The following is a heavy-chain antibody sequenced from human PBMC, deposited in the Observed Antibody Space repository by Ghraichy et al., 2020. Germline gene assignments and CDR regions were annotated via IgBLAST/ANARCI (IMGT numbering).Heavy chain of an antibody. V-gene: IGHV4-34*01. CDR1: VGSFNGYY. CDR2: IHPTGTT. Sequence: LRLSCAVYVGSFNGYYWSWIRQPPGKGLEWIGEIHPTGTTNNSPSLKSRLTLLVDTSKNQFSLLLKSVTAADTAVYYCARRRQTWSAAEGDAFDIWSQGAMVTVSS. CDR3: ARRRQTWSAAEGDAFDI. J-gene: IGHJ3*02. D-gene: IGHD5-18*01.